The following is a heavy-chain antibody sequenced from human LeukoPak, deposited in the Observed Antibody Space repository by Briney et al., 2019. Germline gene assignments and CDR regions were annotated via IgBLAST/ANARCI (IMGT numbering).Heavy chain of an antibody. CDR3: ARDQSSLAANFDY. Sequence: GGSLRLSCAASGFTFSSYAMHWARQAPGKGLEWVAVISYDGSNKYYADSVKGRFTISRDNSKNTLYLQMNSLRPEDTAVYYCARDQSSLAANFDYWGQGTLVTVSS. CDR2: ISYDGSNK. D-gene: IGHD2-15*01. CDR1: GFTFSSYA. V-gene: IGHV3-30-3*01. J-gene: IGHJ4*02.